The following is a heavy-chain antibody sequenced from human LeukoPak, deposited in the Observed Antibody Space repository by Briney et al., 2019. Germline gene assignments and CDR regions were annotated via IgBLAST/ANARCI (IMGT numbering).Heavy chain of an antibody. CDR3: ARDLYYYGSGSYYNKFDY. CDR1: GYTFTSYG. CDR2: IIPIFGTA. Sequence: SVKVSCKASGYTFTSYGISWVRQAPGQGLEWMGGIIPIFGTANYAQKFQGRVTITADESTSTAYMELSSLRSEDTAVYYCARDLYYYGSGSYYNKFDYWGQGTLVTVSS. J-gene: IGHJ4*02. V-gene: IGHV1-69*13. D-gene: IGHD3-10*01.